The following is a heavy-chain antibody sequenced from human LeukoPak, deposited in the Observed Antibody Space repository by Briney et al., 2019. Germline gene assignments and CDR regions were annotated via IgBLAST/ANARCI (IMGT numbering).Heavy chain of an antibody. CDR3: AIGFNYYYYYGMDV. V-gene: IGHV1-3*01. Sequence: SVKVSCKASGYTFTSYAMHWVRQAPGQRLEWMGWINAGNGNTKYSQKFQGRVTITRDTSASTAYMELSSLRSEDTAVYYCAIGFNYYYYYGMDVWGQGITVTVSS. CDR2: INAGNGNT. D-gene: IGHD3-10*01. J-gene: IGHJ6*02. CDR1: GYTFTSYA.